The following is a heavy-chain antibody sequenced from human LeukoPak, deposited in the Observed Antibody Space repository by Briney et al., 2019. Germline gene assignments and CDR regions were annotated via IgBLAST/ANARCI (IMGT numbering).Heavy chain of an antibody. CDR2: IYYTGIT. J-gene: IGHJ4*02. V-gene: IGHV4-59*01. D-gene: IGHD2-15*01. CDR3: ARGVSGGSYFDY. CDR1: GDSISSYY. Sequence: SETLSLTCTVSGDSISSYYWSWIRQPPGKGLEWIGYIYYTGITNYNPSLKSRVTISVDTSKNQFSLKLSSVTAADTAVYYCARGVSGGSYFDYWGQGTLVTVSS.